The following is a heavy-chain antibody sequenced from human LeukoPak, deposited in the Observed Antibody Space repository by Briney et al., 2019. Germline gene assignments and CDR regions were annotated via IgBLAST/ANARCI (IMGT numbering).Heavy chain of an antibody. D-gene: IGHD3-9*01. CDR2: IYYSGST. J-gene: IGHJ4*02. Sequence: PSETLSLTCTVSGGSISSHYWAWIRQPPGKGLEGSGYIYYSGSTNYNPSLKSRVTISVNTSKNQFSLKLSSVTAADTAVYYCARDILTGPIDYWGQGALVAVSS. CDR3: ARDILTGPIDY. V-gene: IGHV4-59*11. CDR1: GGSISSHY.